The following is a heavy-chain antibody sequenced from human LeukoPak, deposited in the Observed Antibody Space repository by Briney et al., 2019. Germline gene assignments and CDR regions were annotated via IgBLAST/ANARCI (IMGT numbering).Heavy chain of an antibody. J-gene: IGHJ4*02. CDR3: AKGAALVGAINTYYYFDY. D-gene: IGHD1-26*01. CDR1: GFTFSRYD. Sequence: GGSLRLSCAASGFTFSRYDMHWVRQVTGKGLEWVSAISGSGGSTYYADSVKGRFTISRDNSKNTLYLQMNSLRAEDTAVYYCAKGAALVGAINTYYYFDYWGQGTLVTVSS. V-gene: IGHV3-23*01. CDR2: ISGSGGST.